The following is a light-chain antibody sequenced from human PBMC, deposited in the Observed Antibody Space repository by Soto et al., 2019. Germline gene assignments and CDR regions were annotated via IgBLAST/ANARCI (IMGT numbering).Light chain of an antibody. J-gene: IGKJ2*01. CDR1: QSISSY. Sequence: GDRVPITCRASQSISSYLNWYQQKPGKAPKLLIYAASSLQSGVPSRFSGSGSGTDFTLTISSLQPEXXXXXXXXXSXSTPYTFGQGTKLEIK. CDR2: AAS. CDR3: XXSXSTPYT. V-gene: IGKV1-39*01.